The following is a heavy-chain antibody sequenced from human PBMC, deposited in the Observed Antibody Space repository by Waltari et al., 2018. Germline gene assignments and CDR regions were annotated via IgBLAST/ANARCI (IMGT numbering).Heavy chain of an antibody. D-gene: IGHD6-6*01. Sequence: EVQLVESGGGLVQPGGSLRLSCAASGFTFSSYAMSWVRRAPGKGLEWVSAISGSGGSTYSADSGKGRFTISRDNSKSTLYLQMNSLRAEDTAVYYCAKCEQLRDNWFDPWGQGTLVTVSS. CDR2: ISGSGGST. CDR1: GFTFSSYA. J-gene: IGHJ5*02. CDR3: AKCEQLRDNWFDP. V-gene: IGHV3-23*04.